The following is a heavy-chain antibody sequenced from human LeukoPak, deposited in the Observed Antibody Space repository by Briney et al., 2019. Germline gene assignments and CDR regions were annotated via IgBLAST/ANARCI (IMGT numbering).Heavy chain of an antibody. J-gene: IGHJ4*02. CDR2: INPNSGGT. V-gene: IGHV1-2*02. CDR1: GYTFTGYY. CDR3: AREASGSYSRKYYFDY. D-gene: IGHD1-26*01. Sequence: ASVKVPCKASGYTFTGYYMHWVRQAPGQGLEWMGWINPNSGGTNYAQKFQGRVTMTRDTSISTAYMELSRLRSDDTAVYYCAREASGSYSRKYYFDYWGQGTLVTVSS.